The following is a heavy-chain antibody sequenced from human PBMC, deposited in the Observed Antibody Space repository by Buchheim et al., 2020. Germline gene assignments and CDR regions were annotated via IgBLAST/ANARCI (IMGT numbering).Heavy chain of an antibody. J-gene: IGHJ4*02. Sequence: EVQVLESGGGLVQPGGSLRLSCAASDFTFSNYPMTWVRQVPGKGLEWVSVIGSDKSTYYSDSVKGRFTISRDNSKDTLYLHMNSLRAEDTAVYYCAKDDRGYTYTTVFDNWGQGTL. CDR2: IGSDKST. V-gene: IGHV3-23*01. CDR1: DFTFSNYP. D-gene: IGHD5-18*01. CDR3: AKDDRGYTYTTVFDN.